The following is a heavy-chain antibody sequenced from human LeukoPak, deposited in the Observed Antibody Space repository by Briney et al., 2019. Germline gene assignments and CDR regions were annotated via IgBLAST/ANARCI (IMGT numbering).Heavy chain of an antibody. V-gene: IGHV1-3*01. D-gene: IGHD3-10*01. J-gene: IGHJ5*02. CDR3: ARDGALGILWFGEFPRPYNWFDP. CDR2: INAGNGNT. CDR1: GYTFTSYA. Sequence: ASVNVSCKASGYTFTSYAMHWVRQATGQRLEGMGWINAGNGNTKYSQKFQGRVTITRDTSASTAYMELSSLRSEDTAVYYCARDGALGILWFGEFPRPYNWFDPWGQGTLVTVSS.